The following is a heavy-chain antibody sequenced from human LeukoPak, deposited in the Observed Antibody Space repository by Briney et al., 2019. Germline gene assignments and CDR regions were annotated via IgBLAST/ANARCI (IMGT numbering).Heavy chain of an antibody. CDR1: GFTFSSYS. J-gene: IGHJ6*02. CDR2: ISSSSSYI. CDR3: AKDLGGHSSGWYSVFRIGVVGMDV. Sequence: GGSLRLSCAASGFTFSSYSMNWVRQAPGKGLEWVSSISSSSSYIYYADSVKGRFTISRDNAKNSLYLQMNSLRAEDTAVYYCAKDLGGHSSGWYSVFRIGVVGMDVWGQGTTVTVSS. D-gene: IGHD6-19*01. V-gene: IGHV3-21*04.